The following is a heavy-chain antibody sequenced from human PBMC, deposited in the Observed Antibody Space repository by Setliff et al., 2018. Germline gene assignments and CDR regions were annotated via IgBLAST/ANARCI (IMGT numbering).Heavy chain of an antibody. CDR3: ARESRYYYMDV. CDR2: ISHSGST. D-gene: IGHD6-25*01. V-gene: IGHV4-38-2*02. Sequence: SETLSLTCTVSGYSISSGHYWGWIRQPPGKGLEWIGSISHSGSTYYNPSLRSRVTISLDTSKNQFSPKLTSVTAADTAVYSCARESRYYYMDVWGKGTTVTVAS. J-gene: IGHJ6*03. CDR1: GYSISSGHY.